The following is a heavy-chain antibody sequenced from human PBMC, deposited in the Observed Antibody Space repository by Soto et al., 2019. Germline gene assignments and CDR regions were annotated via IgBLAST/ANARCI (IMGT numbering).Heavy chain of an antibody. J-gene: IGHJ3*02. CDR2: IYYSGST. CDR1: GGSVSSGSYY. D-gene: IGHD3-22*01. V-gene: IGHV4-61*01. CDR3: ARDTYYYASSGYYYVNAFDI. Sequence: PETLTLTCTVPGGSVSSGSYYWSWIRQPPGKGLEWIGYIYYSGSTNYNPSLKSRVTISVDTSKNQFSLKLSSVTAAYTAVYYCARDTYYYASSGYYYVNAFDICGQGTMVTV.